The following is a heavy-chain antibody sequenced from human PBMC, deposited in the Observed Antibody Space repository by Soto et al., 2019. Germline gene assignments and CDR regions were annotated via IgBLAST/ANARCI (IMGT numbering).Heavy chain of an antibody. D-gene: IGHD2-8*02. J-gene: IGHJ4*02. CDR1: GGSISSGDYY. V-gene: IGHV4-61*08. CDR2: IYYTGST. CDR3: ARGGGVLPAH. Sequence: SETLSLTCTVSGGSISSGDYYWSWIRQPPGKGLEWIGYIYYTGSTNYNPSLNSRVTISVDTSKNQFSLKVSSVTAADTAVYYCARGGGVLPAHWGQGTLVTVSS.